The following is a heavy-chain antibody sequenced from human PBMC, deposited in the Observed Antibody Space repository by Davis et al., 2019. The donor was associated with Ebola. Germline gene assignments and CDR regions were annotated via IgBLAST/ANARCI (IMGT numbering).Heavy chain of an antibody. CDR2: IRQDGSEK. D-gene: IGHD6-19*01. Sequence: GESLKISCAASGFTFSSYWMSWVRQAPGKGLEWVANIRQDGSEKYYVDSVKGRFTISRDNAKNSLYLQMNSLRAEDTAVYYCASYSSGWYPTAYWGQGTLVTVSS. J-gene: IGHJ4*02. V-gene: IGHV3-7*03. CDR3: ASYSSGWYPTAY. CDR1: GFTFSSYW.